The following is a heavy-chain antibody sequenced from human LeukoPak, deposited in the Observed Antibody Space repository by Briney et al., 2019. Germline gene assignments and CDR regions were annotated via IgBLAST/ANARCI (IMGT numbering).Heavy chain of an antibody. CDR1: GFTFSSYG. CDR3: AKDLNYYGSGIRSSIDY. D-gene: IGHD3-10*01. Sequence: PGRSLRLSCAASGFTFSSYGMHWVRQAPGKGLEWVAVISYDGSNKYYADSVKGRFTISRDNSKNTLYLQMSSLRAEDTAVYYCAKDLNYYGSGIRSSIDYWGQGTLVTVSS. CDR2: ISYDGSNK. V-gene: IGHV3-30*18. J-gene: IGHJ4*02.